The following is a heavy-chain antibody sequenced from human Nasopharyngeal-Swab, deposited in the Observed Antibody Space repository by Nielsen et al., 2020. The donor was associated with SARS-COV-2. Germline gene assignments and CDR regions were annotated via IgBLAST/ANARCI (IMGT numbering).Heavy chain of an antibody. Sequence: GESLKISCKGSGYSFTSYWIGWVRQMPGKGLEWMGIIYPGDSDTRYSPSFQGQVTISADKSISTAYLQWSSLKASDTAMYYCARPYCSSTSCPNWFDPWGQGILVTVSS. CDR3: ARPYCSSTSCPNWFDP. J-gene: IGHJ5*02. CDR1: GYSFTSYW. V-gene: IGHV5-51*01. D-gene: IGHD2-2*01. CDR2: IYPGDSDT.